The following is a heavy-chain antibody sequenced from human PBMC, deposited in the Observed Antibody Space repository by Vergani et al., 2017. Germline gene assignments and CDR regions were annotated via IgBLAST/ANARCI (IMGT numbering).Heavy chain of an antibody. CDR3: ARVRYYYGSGSPRSQPYYYYYYMDV. CDR1: GGSISSYY. Sequence: QVQLQESGPGLVKPSETLSLTCTVSGGSISSYYWSWIRQPAGKGLEWIGRIYTSGSTNYNPSLKSRVTISVDTSKNQFSLKLSSVTAADTAVYYCARVRYYYGSGSPRSQPYYYYYYMDVWGKGTTVTVSS. J-gene: IGHJ6*03. V-gene: IGHV4-4*07. D-gene: IGHD3-10*01. CDR2: IYTSGST.